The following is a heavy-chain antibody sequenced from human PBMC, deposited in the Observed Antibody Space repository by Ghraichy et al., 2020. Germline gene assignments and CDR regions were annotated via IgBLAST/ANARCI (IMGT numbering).Heavy chain of an antibody. CDR1: GGSISSSSYY. Sequence: SDTLSLTCAVSGGSISSSSYYWGWIRQPPGEGLEWIGYIFYTGSTYYNPSLKSRLTIPVDTSKNQFSLKLSSVTAADTAVYYCARLYDNRAFDVWGQGTIVTVSS. J-gene: IGHJ3*01. CDR3: ARLYDNRAFDV. V-gene: IGHV4-39*01. CDR2: IFYTGST. D-gene: IGHD1-14*01.